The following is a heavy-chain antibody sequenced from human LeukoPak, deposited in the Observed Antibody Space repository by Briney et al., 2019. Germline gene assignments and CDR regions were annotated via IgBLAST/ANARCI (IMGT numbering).Heavy chain of an antibody. J-gene: IGHJ4*02. V-gene: IGHV1-8*01. Sequence: ASVKVSCKASGYTLTSYDINWVRQATGQGLEWMGWMNPNSGNTGYAQKFQGRVTMTRNTSISTAYMELSSLRSEDTAVYYCARGGYSSSWFDYWGQGTLVTVSS. CDR1: GYTLTSYD. CDR2: MNPNSGNT. D-gene: IGHD6-13*01. CDR3: ARGGYSSSWFDY.